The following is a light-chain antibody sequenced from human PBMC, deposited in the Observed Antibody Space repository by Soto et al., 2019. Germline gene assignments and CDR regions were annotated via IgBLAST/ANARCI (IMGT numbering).Light chain of an antibody. CDR1: QGISNW. J-gene: IGKJ4*01. CDR3: QQANSFPLG. CDR2: AAS. V-gene: IGKV1-12*01. Sequence: DIQMTQSPSSVSASVGDRVTITCRASQGISNWLAWYQQKPGKASKLLIYAASSFQSGVPSRFSGSGSGTDFTLTISSLQPEDFATYYCQQANSFPLGFGGGTKVEIK.